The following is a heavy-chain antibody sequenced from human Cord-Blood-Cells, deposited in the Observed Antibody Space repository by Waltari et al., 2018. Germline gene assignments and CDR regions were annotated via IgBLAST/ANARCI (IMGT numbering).Heavy chain of an antibody. V-gene: IGHV4-59*08. D-gene: IGHD2-2*01. Sequence: QVQLQESGPGLVKPSETLSLTCTVSGGSISSYYWRWIRQPPGKGLRWIGYIYDSGSTNYTPSLKSRVTISVDTSKNQFSLKLSSVTAADTAVYYCARQVRYCSSTSCNDAFDIWGQGTMVTVSS. CDR1: GGSISSYY. CDR2: IYDSGST. J-gene: IGHJ3*02. CDR3: ARQVRYCSSTSCNDAFDI.